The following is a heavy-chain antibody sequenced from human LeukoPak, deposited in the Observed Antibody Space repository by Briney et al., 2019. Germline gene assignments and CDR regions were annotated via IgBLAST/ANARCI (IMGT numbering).Heavy chain of an antibody. J-gene: IGHJ3*02. CDR2: INTNTGNP. CDR1: GYTFTSYA. Sequence: ASVKVSCKASGYTFTSYAMNWVRQAPGQGLKWMGWINTNTGNPTYAQGFTGRFVFSLDTSVSTAYLQISSLKAEDTAVYHCARGGSSGYFGPDAFDIWGQGTMVTVSS. D-gene: IGHD3-22*01. CDR3: ARGGSSGYFGPDAFDI. V-gene: IGHV7-4-1*02.